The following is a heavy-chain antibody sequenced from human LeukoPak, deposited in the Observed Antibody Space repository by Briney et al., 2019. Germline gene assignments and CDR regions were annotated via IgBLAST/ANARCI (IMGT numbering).Heavy chain of an antibody. CDR3: VRAYSRGYSDDFDY. V-gene: IGHV3-11*01. J-gene: IGHJ4*02. Sequence: GGSLRLSCAASGFTFSDYYMSWFRQAPGKGLEWLSYISGDNGSMYYADSVRGRFTISRDNAKNSLYLQVNSLRGEDTAVYYCVRAYSRGYSDDFDYWGQGTLVTVSS. D-gene: IGHD6-25*01. CDR2: ISGDNGSM. CDR1: GFTFSDYY.